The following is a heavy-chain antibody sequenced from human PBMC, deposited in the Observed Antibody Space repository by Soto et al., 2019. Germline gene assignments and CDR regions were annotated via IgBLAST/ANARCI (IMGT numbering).Heavy chain of an antibody. CDR1: GGSFSGYY. V-gene: IGHV4-34*01. D-gene: IGHD3-3*01. Sequence: SETLSLTCAVYGGSFSGYYWSWIRQPPGKGLEWIGEINHSGSTNYNPSLKSRVTISVDTSKNQFSLKLSSVTAADTAVYYCARGPLGVVTYYYYYGMDVWGQGTTVTVYS. CDR2: INHSGST. CDR3: ARGPLGVVTYYYYYGMDV. J-gene: IGHJ6*02.